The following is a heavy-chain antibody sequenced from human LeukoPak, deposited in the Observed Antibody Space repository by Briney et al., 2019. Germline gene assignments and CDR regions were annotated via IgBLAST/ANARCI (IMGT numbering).Heavy chain of an antibody. V-gene: IGHV1-46*01. Sequence: ASVKVSCKASGYTFTRYYMHWVRQAPGQGLQWMGIINPSGGSTSYAQKFQGRVTITRNTSISTAYMELSSLRSEDTAVYYCARGTSMNYYDSSGYYYWGQGTLVTVSS. CDR1: GYTFTRYY. J-gene: IGHJ4*02. CDR3: ARGTSMNYYDSSGYYY. CDR2: INPSGGST. D-gene: IGHD3-22*01.